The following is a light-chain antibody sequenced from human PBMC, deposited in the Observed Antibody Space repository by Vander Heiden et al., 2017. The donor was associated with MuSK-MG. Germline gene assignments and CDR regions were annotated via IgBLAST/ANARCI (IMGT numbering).Light chain of an antibody. CDR1: SSNIGSNA. J-gene: IGLJ2*01. V-gene: IGLV1-44*01. CDR3: AAWDDSLNGHVV. CDR2: SKT. Sequence: HSVLTQPPSASGTPGQRVTISCSGSSSNIGSNAVDWYHQPPGAAPNLPRNSKTPRNSVLPDRFSGSKSGTSAFLAISGLQSEDEADYHCAAWDDSLNGHVVFGGGPNLTIL.